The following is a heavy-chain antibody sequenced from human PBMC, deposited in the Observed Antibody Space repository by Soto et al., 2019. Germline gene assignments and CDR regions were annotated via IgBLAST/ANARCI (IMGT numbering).Heavy chain of an antibody. V-gene: IGHV1-69*02. Sequence: QVQLVQSGAEVKKPGSSVKVSCKASGGTFSSYTISWVRQAPGQGLEWMGRIIPILGIANYAQKFQGRVTITADKSTSTAYMELSSLRSEDTAVYYCARGGWFGELLYLENFDYWGQGTLVTVSS. CDR2: IIPILGIA. D-gene: IGHD3-10*01. CDR3: ARGGWFGELLYLENFDY. J-gene: IGHJ4*02. CDR1: GGTFSSYT.